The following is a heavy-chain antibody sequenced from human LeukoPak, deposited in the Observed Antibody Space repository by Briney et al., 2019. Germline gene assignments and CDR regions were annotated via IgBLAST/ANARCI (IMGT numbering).Heavy chain of an antibody. CDR2: FDLEEGKK. J-gene: IGHJ1*01. V-gene: IGHV1-24*01. CDR1: GYTFTELS. Sequence: ASVKVSCKFSGYTFTELSMHWVRKAPGKGLEWLGVFDLEEGKKFYAKKFQGRVTMTEDTSTDTVYMELSSLRSEDTAVYYCARSGDPYYDFWSGSYFGGRSSEYFQHWGQGTLVTVSS. D-gene: IGHD3-3*01. CDR3: ARSGDPYYDFWSGSYFGGRSSEYFQH.